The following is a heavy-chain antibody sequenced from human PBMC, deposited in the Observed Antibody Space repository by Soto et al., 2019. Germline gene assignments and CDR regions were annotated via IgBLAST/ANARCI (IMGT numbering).Heavy chain of an antibody. CDR2: IKQDGSEK. D-gene: IGHD3-9*01. V-gene: IGHV3-7*01. CDR3: AREYYDILTGDMAGTFDI. J-gene: IGHJ3*02. CDR1: GFTFSSYW. Sequence: EVQLVESGGGLVQPGGSLRLSCAASGFTFSSYWMSWVRQAPGKGLEWVANIKQDGSEKYYVDSVKGRFTISRDNAKNSLYLQMNSLRAEDTAVYYCAREYYDILTGDMAGTFDICGQGTMVTVSS.